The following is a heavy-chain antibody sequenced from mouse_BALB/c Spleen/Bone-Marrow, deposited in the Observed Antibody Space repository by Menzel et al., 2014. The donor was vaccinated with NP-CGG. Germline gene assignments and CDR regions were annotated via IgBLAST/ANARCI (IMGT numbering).Heavy chain of an antibody. D-gene: IGHD2-14*01. CDR1: GYSFTGYN. J-gene: IGHJ3*01. V-gene: IGHV1-39*01. CDR3: AISIEYRPLDY. CDR2: IDPSYGGI. Sequence: EVQLQQSEPELEKPGASVKISCKASGYSFTGYNMNWVKQNNGKSLEWIGNIDPSYGGISYNQKFKGKATLTVDKSSNTAYMQLKSLTSEDSAVYYCAISIEYRPLDYWGQGTLVTVSA.